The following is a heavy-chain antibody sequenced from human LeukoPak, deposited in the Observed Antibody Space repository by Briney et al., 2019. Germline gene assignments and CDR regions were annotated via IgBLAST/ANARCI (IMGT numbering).Heavy chain of an antibody. J-gene: IGHJ3*02. Sequence: SVKVSCKGSGGTFSSYAISGGRQAPGQGLECVGRSIPIFGTANYAQKFQGRVTITTDESTSTVYMELSSLGSEDTAVYYCARRHTAMVEDAFDIWGQGTMVTVSS. CDR3: ARRHTAMVEDAFDI. D-gene: IGHD5-18*01. V-gene: IGHV1-69*05. CDR1: GGTFSSYA. CDR2: SIPIFGTA.